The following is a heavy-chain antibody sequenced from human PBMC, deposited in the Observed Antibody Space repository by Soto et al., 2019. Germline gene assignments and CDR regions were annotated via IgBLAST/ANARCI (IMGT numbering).Heavy chain of an antibody. CDR2: INAGNGNT. V-gene: IGHV1-3*01. CDR1: GYTFTSYA. Sequence: QVQLVQSGAEVKKPGASVKVSCKASGYTFTSYAMHWVRQAPGQRLEWMGWINAGNGNTKYSQKLQGRVTITRDTSASTAYMELSSLRSEDTAVYYCASLLPKYYYGSGTYGMDVWGQGTTVTVSS. J-gene: IGHJ6*02. D-gene: IGHD3-10*01. CDR3: ASLLPKYYYGSGTYGMDV.